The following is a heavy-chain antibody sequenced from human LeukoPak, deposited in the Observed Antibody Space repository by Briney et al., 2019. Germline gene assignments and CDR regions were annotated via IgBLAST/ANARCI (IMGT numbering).Heavy chain of an antibody. J-gene: IGHJ3*02. V-gene: IGHV4-59*12. CDR2: IYYSGST. CDR3: ARGASRYRVAFDI. Sequence: SETLSLTCTVSGGSISSYYWSWIRQPPGKGLEWIGYIYYSGSTNYSPSLKSRVTISVDTSKNQFSLKLSSVTAADTAVYYCARGASRYRVAFDIWGQGTMVTVSS. D-gene: IGHD1-14*01. CDR1: GGSISSYY.